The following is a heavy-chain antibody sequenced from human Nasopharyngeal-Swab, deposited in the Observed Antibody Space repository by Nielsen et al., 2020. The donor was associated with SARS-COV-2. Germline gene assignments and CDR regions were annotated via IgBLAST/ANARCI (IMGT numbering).Heavy chain of an antibody. CDR1: GGPFSGYY. CDR3: ARWPEGGYDSAFDI. D-gene: IGHD5-12*01. V-gene: IGHV4-34*01. CDR2: INHSGST. Sequence: SETLSLTCAVYGGPFSGYYWSWIRQPPGKGLEWIGEINHSGSTNYNPSLKSRVTISVDTSKNQFSLKLSSVTAADTAVYYCARWPEGGYDSAFDIWGQGTMVTVSS. J-gene: IGHJ3*02.